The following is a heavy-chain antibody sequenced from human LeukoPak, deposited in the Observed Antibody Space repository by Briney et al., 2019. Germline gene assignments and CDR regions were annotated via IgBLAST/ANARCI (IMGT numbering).Heavy chain of an antibody. CDR3: AKGGPGGFDP. D-gene: IGHD1-14*01. CDR1: GFTFSTSW. Sequence: GGSLRLSCAASGFTFSTSWMTWVRQAPGKGLEWVSGISGSGDSTYYADSVKGRFTISRDNSKNTLYLQMNSLRAEDTAVYYCAKGGPGGFDPWGQGTLVTVSS. J-gene: IGHJ5*02. CDR2: ISGSGDST. V-gene: IGHV3-23*01.